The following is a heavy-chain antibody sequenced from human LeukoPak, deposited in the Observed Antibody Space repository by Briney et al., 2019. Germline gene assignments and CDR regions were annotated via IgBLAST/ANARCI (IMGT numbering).Heavy chain of an antibody. CDR3: ARSSPGDGYKARVFDY. V-gene: IGHV4-34*01. Sequence: SETLSLTCAVYGGSFSGYYWSWIRQPPGKGLEWIGEINHSGSTNYNPSLKSRVTISVDTSKNQFSLKLSSVTAADTAVYYCARSSPGDGYKARVFDYWGQGTLVTVSS. CDR1: GGSFSGYY. CDR2: INHSGST. J-gene: IGHJ4*02. D-gene: IGHD5-24*01.